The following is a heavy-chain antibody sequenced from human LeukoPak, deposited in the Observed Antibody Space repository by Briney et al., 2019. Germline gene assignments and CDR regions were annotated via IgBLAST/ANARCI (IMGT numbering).Heavy chain of an antibody. CDR2: ISSSSSYI. CDR3: AREFDFWSGYYRK. J-gene: IGHJ4*02. D-gene: IGHD3-3*01. V-gene: IGHV3-21*01. Sequence: GGSLRLSCAASGFTFSSYSMNWVRQAPGKGLEWVSSISSSSSYIYYADSVKGRFTISRDSAKNSLYLQMNSLRAEDTAVYYCAREFDFWSGYYRKWGQGTLVTVSS. CDR1: GFTFSSYS.